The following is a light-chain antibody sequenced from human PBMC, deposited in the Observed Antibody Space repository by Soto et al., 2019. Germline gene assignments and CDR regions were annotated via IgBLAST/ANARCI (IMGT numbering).Light chain of an antibody. J-gene: IGLJ3*02. V-gene: IGLV4-60*02. Sequence: QSVLTQSSSASASLGSSVKLTCTLSSGHSTYIIAWHQQQPGKAPRYLMNLGGSGRYNRGSGVPDRFSGSSSGADRYLTISNHRFEDDADPPWQTWDGNTRVFGEGTELAAL. CDR1: SGHSTYI. CDR3: QTWDGNTRV. CDR2: LGGSGRY.